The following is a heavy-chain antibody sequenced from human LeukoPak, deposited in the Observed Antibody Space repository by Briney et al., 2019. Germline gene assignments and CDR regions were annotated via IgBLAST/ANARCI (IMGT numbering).Heavy chain of an antibody. D-gene: IGHD3-22*01. V-gene: IGHV3-7*01. J-gene: IGHJ4*02. CDR1: GFTFSSYW. CDR3: ASLHTDYYDSLPFDY. CDR2: IKQDGSEK. Sequence: GGSLRLSCAASGFTFSSYWMSWVRQAPGKGLEWVANIKQDGSEKYYVDSVKGRFTISRDNAKNSLYLQMNSLRAEDTAVYYCASLHTDYYDSLPFDYWGQGTLVTVSS.